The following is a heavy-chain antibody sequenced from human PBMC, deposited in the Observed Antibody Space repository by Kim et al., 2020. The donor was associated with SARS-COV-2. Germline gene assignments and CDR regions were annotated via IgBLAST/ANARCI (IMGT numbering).Heavy chain of an antibody. V-gene: IGHV3-23*01. Sequence: YAYSVNGRCTISRAKAKNTLYLQMNNRRAEDTAVYYCATSNYFDCSGYSCWGQGTLVTVSS. D-gene: IGHD3-22*01. CDR3: ATSNYFDCSGYSC. J-gene: IGHJ4*02.